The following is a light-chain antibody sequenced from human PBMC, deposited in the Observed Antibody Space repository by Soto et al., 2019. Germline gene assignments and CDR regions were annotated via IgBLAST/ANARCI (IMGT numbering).Light chain of an antibody. Sequence: EIVLTQSPGTLSLSPCERATLSCRASQSVSSSYLAWYQQKPGQAPRLLIYGASSRATGIPDRFSGSGSGTDFTLTISRLEPEDFAVYYCQQYGSSPQGVTFGPGTKVDIK. CDR3: QQYGSSPQGVT. CDR2: GAS. J-gene: IGKJ3*01. V-gene: IGKV3-20*01. CDR1: QSVSSSY.